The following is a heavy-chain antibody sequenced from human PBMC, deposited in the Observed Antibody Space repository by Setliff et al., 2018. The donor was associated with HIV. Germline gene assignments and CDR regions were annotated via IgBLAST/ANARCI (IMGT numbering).Heavy chain of an antibody. J-gene: IGHJ4*02. CDR3: VGGQKWLAFDS. D-gene: IGHD5-18*01. V-gene: IGHV4-59*01. CDR1: GGPISGY. Sequence: TLSLTCAVSGGPISGYWSWIRQPLGRELEWIGYIYYTGGTNYNPSLTSRVTMSIDLSNNHLSLKLRSVTTADTAIDYCVGGQKWLAFDSWGQGTLVTVSS. CDR2: IYYTGGT.